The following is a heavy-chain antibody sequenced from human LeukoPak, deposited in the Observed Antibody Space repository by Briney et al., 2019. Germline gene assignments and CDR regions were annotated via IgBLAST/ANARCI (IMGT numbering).Heavy chain of an antibody. V-gene: IGHV3-23*01. CDR3: ARDPEYYYGSAEYYFDY. J-gene: IGHJ4*02. D-gene: IGHD3-10*01. CDR1: GFTFSSYA. Sequence: GGSLRLSCAASGFTFSSYAMSWVRQAPGKGLEWVSAISGSGGSTYYADSVKGRFTISRDNSKNTLYLQMNSLRAEDTAVYYCARDPEYYYGSAEYYFDYWGQGTLVTVSS. CDR2: ISGSGGST.